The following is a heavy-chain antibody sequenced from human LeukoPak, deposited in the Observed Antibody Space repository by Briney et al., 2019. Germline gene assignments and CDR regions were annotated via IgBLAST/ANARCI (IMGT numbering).Heavy chain of an antibody. Sequence: GGSGEVLCQASCFTFSKYCVRWVRQAPGQGVEWIGWIRAYNGDTNYAQKLQGRVTMTTDTSTSRAYMELRSLRSDDTAIYYCAREYSGYDWGHFDYWGQGTLVTVSS. D-gene: IGHD5-12*01. CDR3: AREYSGYDWGHFDY. CDR2: IRAYNGDT. J-gene: IGHJ4*02. V-gene: IGHV1-18*01. CDR1: CFTFSKYC.